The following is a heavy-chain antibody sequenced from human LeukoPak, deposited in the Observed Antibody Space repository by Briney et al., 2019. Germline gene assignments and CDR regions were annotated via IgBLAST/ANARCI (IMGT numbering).Heavy chain of an antibody. CDR1: GYTFTSYY. V-gene: IGHV1-46*01. D-gene: IGHD3-10*01. CDR3: ARGEDTYGSGSPTNYYYYYMDV. J-gene: IGHJ6*03. CDR2: INPSGGST. Sequence: ASVKVSCKASGYTFTSYYMHWVRQAPGQGLEWMGIINPSGGSTSYAQKFQGRVTMTRDTSTSTVYMELSSLRSEDTAVYYCARGEDTYGSGSPTNYYYYYMDVWGKGTTVTVSS.